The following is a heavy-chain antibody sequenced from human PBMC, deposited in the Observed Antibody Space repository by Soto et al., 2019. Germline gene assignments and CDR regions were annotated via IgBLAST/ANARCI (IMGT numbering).Heavy chain of an antibody. D-gene: IGHD5-12*01. CDR3: ARGSRDGYNHRAFDI. J-gene: IGHJ3*02. CDR1: GFTFSSYA. CDR2: ISYDGSNK. Sequence: QTGGSLRLSCAASGFTFSSYAMHWVRQAPGKGLEWVAVISYDGSNKYYADSVKGRFTISRDNSKNTLYLQMNSLRAEDTAVYYCARGSRDGYNHRAFDIWGQGTMVTVSS. V-gene: IGHV3-30-3*01.